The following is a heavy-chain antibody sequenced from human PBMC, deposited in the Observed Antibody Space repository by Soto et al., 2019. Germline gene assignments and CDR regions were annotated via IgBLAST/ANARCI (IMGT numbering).Heavy chain of an antibody. Sequence: QVQLVESGGGVVQPGRSLRLSCAASGFTFSSHALHWVRQAPGKGLEWLAVISSDGSNEDYADSVKGRFTISRDNVKNTLYLQMNSLRAEDTAFYYCARDSWAQIGTRWGVGWFHPWGQGTLVTVSS. J-gene: IGHJ5*02. D-gene: IGHD1-7*01. CDR2: ISSDGSNE. CDR3: ARDSWAQIGTRWGVGWFHP. CDR1: GFTFSSHA. V-gene: IGHV3-30-3*01.